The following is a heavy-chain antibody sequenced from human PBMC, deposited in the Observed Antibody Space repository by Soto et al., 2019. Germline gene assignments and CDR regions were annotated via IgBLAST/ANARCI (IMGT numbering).Heavy chain of an antibody. CDR2: ISYDGSNK. CDR3: AKPLDCGGDCYSLGRLYYYGMDV. D-gene: IGHD2-21*02. V-gene: IGHV3-30*18. Sequence: GGSLRLSCAASGFTFSSYGMHWVRQAPGKGLEWVAVISYDGSNKYYADSVKGRFTISRDNSKNTLYLQMNSLRAEDTAVYYCAKPLDCGGDCYSLGRLYYYGMDVWGQGTTVTVSS. CDR1: GFTFSSYG. J-gene: IGHJ6*02.